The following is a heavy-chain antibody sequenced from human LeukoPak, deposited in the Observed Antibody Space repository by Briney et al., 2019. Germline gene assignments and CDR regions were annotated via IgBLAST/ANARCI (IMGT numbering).Heavy chain of an antibody. V-gene: IGHV4-59*08. CDR3: ARSTSSGWFFDS. CDR2: IYYSGST. Sequence: SETLSLTCTVSGGSISSYYWSWIRQPPGKGLEWIGYIYYSGSTNYNPSLKSRVTISLDTSKTQFSLKLSSVTAADTAVYYCARSTSSGWFFDSWGQGTLVTVSS. D-gene: IGHD6-19*01. CDR1: GGSISSYY. J-gene: IGHJ4*02.